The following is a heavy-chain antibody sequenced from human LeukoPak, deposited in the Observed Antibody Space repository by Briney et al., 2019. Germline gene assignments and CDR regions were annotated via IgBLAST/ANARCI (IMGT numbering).Heavy chain of an antibody. V-gene: IGHV1-2*06. CDR3: ARDNQGGRDGYNWVY. Sequence: GASVKVSCKASGYTFTGYYMHWVRQAPGQGLEWMGRINPNSGGTNYAQKFQGRVTMTRDTSISTAYMELSTLRSDDTAVYYCARDNQGGRDGYNWVYWGQGTLVTVSS. D-gene: IGHD5-24*01. J-gene: IGHJ4*02. CDR2: INPNSGGT. CDR1: GYTFTGYY.